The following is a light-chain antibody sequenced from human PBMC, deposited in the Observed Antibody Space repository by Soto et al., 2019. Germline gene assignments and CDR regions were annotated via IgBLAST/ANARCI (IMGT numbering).Light chain of an antibody. V-gene: IGKV2-28*01. CDR1: QSLLHSNGYNY. CDR3: TQALKTQIN. J-gene: IGKJ4*01. Sequence: DIVMTQSPLSLPVTPGEPASISCRSSQSLLHSNGYNYLDWYLQKPGQSPQLLIYLGSNRASGVTDRFSGSRSSTDFTLKISRVEAEDVGVYYSTQALKTQINFVGGTKVNI. CDR2: LGS.